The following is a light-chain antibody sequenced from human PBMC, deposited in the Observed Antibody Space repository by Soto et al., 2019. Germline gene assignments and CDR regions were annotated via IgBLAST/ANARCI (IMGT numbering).Light chain of an antibody. CDR3: QQRSNWPPEVT. CDR2: DAS. J-gene: IGKJ3*01. V-gene: IGKV3-11*01. CDR1: QSVGIS. Sequence: EIVLTQSPDTLSLSPGERATLSCRASQSVGISLAWYQQKPGQAPRLLIYDASNRATGIPARFSGSGSGTDXTLXISSLEPEDFAVYYCQQRSNWPPEVTFGPGTKVDIK.